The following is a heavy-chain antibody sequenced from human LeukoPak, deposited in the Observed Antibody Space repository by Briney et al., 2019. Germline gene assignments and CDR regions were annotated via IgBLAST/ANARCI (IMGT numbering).Heavy chain of an antibody. D-gene: IGHD6-13*01. V-gene: IGHV3-48*03. CDR1: GVTFSSDE. CDR2: ISMSGSDT. J-gene: IGHJ5*02. CDR3: PRDLGSSWKNSFDP. Sequence: GGSLRPSCAASGVTFSSDEMDWVRQAPGKGLGLVSYISMSGSDTTYADSVKSRFSISRDNAKNSLYVQMNSLRASDTAVYYCPRDLGSSWKNSFDPGGQGTMVTVSS.